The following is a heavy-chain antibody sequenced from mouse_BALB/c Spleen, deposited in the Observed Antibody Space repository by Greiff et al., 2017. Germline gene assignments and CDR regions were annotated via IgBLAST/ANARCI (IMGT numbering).Heavy chain of an antibody. CDR2: IRSKSNNYAT. D-gene: IGHD2-4*01. CDR1: GFTFNTNA. Sequence: GGGLVQPKGSLKLSCAASGFTFNTNAMNWVRQAPGKGLEWVARIRSKSNNYATYYADSVKDRFTISRDDSQSMLYLQMNNLKTEDTAMYYCVRYDYDWFAYWGQGTLVTVSA. CDR3: VRYDYDWFAY. V-gene: IGHV10S3*01. J-gene: IGHJ3*01.